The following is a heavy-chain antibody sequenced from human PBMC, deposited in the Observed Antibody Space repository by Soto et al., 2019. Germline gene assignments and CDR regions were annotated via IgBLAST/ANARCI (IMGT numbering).Heavy chain of an antibody. V-gene: IGHV4-59*01. Sequence: PSETLSLTCTVSGGSISSYYWSWIRQPPGKGLEWIGYIYYSGSTNYNPSLKSRVTISVDTSKNQFSLKLSSVTAADPAVYYCARVRHYDILTTDAFDIWGQGTRVTVSS. J-gene: IGHJ3*02. CDR1: GGSISSYY. CDR2: IYYSGST. D-gene: IGHD3-9*01. CDR3: ARVRHYDILTTDAFDI.